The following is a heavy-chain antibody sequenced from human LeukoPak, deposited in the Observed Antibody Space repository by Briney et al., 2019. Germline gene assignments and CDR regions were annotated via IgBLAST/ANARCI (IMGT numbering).Heavy chain of an antibody. Sequence: GASVKVSCKASGYTFTSYYIHWVRQAPGQGLEWMGVIIPSGGDTTYAQKFQGRVTMTRDTSTSTVYLELSSLRSDDTAVYYCARRLQRHFDYWGQGTLVTVSS. CDR1: GYTFTSYY. CDR2: IIPSGGDT. V-gene: IGHV1-46*01. J-gene: IGHJ4*02. CDR3: ARRLQRHFDY. D-gene: IGHD2-15*01.